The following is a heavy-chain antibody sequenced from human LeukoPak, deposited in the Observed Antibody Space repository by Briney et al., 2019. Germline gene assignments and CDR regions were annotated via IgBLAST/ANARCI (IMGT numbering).Heavy chain of an antibody. D-gene: IGHD4-17*01. Sequence: GSPRFLRATSGFPFSNYSLKRVRQAPGKGLEWVSYISSSSSTIYYADSVKGRFTISRDNAKNSLYLQMNSLRAEDTAVSYCARVAYGDYRELDYWGQGTLVTVSS. CDR3: ARVAYGDYRELDY. V-gene: IGHV3-48*01. CDR2: ISSSSSTI. CDR1: GFPFSNYS. J-gene: IGHJ4*02.